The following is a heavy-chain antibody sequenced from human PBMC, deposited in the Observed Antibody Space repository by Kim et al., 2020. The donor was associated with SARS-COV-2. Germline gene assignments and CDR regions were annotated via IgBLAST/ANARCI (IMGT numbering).Heavy chain of an antibody. CDR2: INTNTGNP. J-gene: IGHJ2*01. Sequence: ASVKVSCKASGYAFSTYAINWVRQAPGQGLEWMGWINTNTGNPTYAQDFTGRFVFSLDTSVSTTYLLISSLTAEDTAVYYCARINANWYFDLWGRGTLVTVSS. CDR1: GYAFSTYA. CDR3: ARINANWYFDL. V-gene: IGHV7-4-1*02.